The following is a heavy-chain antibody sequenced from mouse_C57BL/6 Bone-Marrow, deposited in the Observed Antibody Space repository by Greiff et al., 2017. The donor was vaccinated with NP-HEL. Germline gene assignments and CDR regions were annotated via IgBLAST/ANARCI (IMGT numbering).Heavy chain of an antibody. CDR3: ARRYYGSSPYYFDY. CDR2: IYPGSGST. J-gene: IGHJ2*01. V-gene: IGHV1-55*01. CDR1: GYTFTSYW. D-gene: IGHD1-1*01. Sequence: QVQLQQSGAELVKPGASVKMSCKASGYTFTSYWITWVKQRPGQGLEWIGDIYPGSGSTNYNEKFKSKATLTVDTSSSTAYMQLSSLTSEDSAVYYCARRYYGSSPYYFDYWGQGTTLTVSS.